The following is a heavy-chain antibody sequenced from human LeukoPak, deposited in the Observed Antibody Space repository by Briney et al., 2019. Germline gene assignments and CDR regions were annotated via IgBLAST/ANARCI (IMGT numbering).Heavy chain of an antibody. J-gene: IGHJ4*02. CDR2: ISASGGTT. CDR3: ATHYTSGWYFDY. D-gene: IGHD6-19*01. CDR1: GFTFSSYG. Sequence: GGSLKLSFEASGFTFSSYGRTWFRQAPGKGLDWLSAISASGGTTCYADSVKGRFTMSRDNSKSTLHLQMNSLRAEDTAVYYCATHYTSGWYFDYWGQGALVTVSS. V-gene: IGHV3-23*01.